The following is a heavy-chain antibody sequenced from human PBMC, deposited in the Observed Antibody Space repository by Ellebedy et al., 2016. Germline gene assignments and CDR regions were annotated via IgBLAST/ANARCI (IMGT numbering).Heavy chain of an antibody. J-gene: IGHJ4*02. V-gene: IGHV3-7*01. CDR2: INQDESHK. CDR1: GFTFGSYW. CDR3: AKILLVTTPANDY. Sequence: GESLKISXAVSGFTFGSYWMSWVRQAPGKGLEWVANINQDESHKYYVDSVKGRFTISRDNAKNSLYLQMNSLRAEDTAVYYCAKILLVTTPANDYWGQGTLVTVSS. D-gene: IGHD4-17*01.